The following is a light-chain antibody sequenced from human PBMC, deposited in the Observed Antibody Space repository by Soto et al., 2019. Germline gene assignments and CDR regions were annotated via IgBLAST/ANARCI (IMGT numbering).Light chain of an antibody. CDR2: GNS. V-gene: IGLV1-40*01. CDR1: SSHIESYD. Sequence: QSVLTQPPPVSGAPGQRGTISRTLSSSHIESYDVHWYQQLPGTAPKLLIYGNSNRPSGVPDRFSGSKSGTSASLAITGLQAEDEAYYFCQSFDNSVSDYYVFGTGTKVTVL. CDR3: QSFDNSVSDYYV. J-gene: IGLJ1*01.